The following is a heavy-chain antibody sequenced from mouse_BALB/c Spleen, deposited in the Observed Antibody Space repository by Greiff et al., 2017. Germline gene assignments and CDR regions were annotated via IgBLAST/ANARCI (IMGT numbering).Heavy chain of an antibody. CDR1: GFTFSSYG. D-gene: IGHD2-4*01. V-gene: IGHV5-6*02. J-gene: IGHJ2*01. CDR2: ISSGGSYT. Sequence: EVKLVESGGDLVKPGGSLKLSCAASGFTFSSYGMSWVRQTPDKRLEWVATISSGGSYTYYPDSVKGRFTISRDNAKNTLYLQMSSLKSEDTAMYYCARRDYYDYDGGEFDYWGQGNTLTVSS. CDR3: ARRDYYDYDGGEFDY.